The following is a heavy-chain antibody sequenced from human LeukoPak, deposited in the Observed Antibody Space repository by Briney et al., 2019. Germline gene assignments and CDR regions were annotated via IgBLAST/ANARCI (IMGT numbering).Heavy chain of an antibody. CDR1: GGSISSYY. D-gene: IGHD1-26*01. V-gene: IGHV4-59*01. CDR3: AREVGATRSLYYYYYMDV. J-gene: IGHJ6*03. CDR2: IYYSGST. Sequence: PSETLSLTYTVSGGSISSYYWSWIRQPPGKGLEWIGYIYYSGSTNYNPSLKSRVTISVDTSKNQFSLKLSSVTAADTAVYYCAREVGATRSLYYYYYMDVWGKGTTVTVSS.